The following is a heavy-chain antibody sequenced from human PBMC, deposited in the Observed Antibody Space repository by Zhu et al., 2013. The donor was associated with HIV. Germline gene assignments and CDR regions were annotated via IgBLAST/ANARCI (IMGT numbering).Heavy chain of an antibody. Sequence: QVQLVQSGAEVKKPGSSVKVSCKASGGTFSSYAISWVRQAPGQGLEWMGGIIPIFGTANYAQKFQGRVTITADESTSTAYMELSSLRSEDTAVYYCARAIHVLRFLEWFGEGMDVWGQGTTVTVSS. CDR1: GGTFSSYA. CDR3: ARAIHVLRFLEWFGEGMDV. D-gene: IGHD3-3*01. J-gene: IGHJ6*02. CDR2: IIPIFGTA. V-gene: IGHV1-69*01.